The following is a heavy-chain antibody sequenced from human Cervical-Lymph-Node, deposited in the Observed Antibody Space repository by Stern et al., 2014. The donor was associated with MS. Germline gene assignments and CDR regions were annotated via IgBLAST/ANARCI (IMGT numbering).Heavy chain of an antibody. J-gene: IGHJ4*02. CDR1: GFTFSSYG. Sequence: VQLVQSGGGVVQPGRSLRLSCAASGFTFSSYGMHWVRQAPGKGLEWVAVIWYDGSNKYYADSVKGRFTISRDNSKNTLYLQMNSLRAEDTAVYYCARDAFYDSSGYGMGYYFDYWGQGTLVTVSS. V-gene: IGHV3-33*01. D-gene: IGHD3-22*01. CDR2: IWYDGSNK. CDR3: ARDAFYDSSGYGMGYYFDY.